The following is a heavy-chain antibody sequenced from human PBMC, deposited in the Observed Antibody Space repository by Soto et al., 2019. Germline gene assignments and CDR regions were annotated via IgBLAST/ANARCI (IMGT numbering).Heavy chain of an antibody. J-gene: IGHJ4*02. CDR3: ARVVHYYDSSGYFDY. CDR1: GGSISSYY. CDR2: IYTRGNT. D-gene: IGHD3-22*01. V-gene: IGHV4-4*07. Sequence: SETLSLTCTVSGGSISSYYWSWIRQPAGKGLEWIGRIYTRGNTNYNPSLKSRATMSIDTSKNRFSLKLNSVTAADTAVYYCARVVHYYDSSGYFDYWGQGTLVTAPQ.